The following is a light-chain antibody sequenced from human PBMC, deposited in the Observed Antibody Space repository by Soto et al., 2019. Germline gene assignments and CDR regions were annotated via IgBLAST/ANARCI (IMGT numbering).Light chain of an antibody. CDR3: QKYNSALPTT. CDR2: AAS. V-gene: IGKV1-27*01. CDR1: QGISNY. J-gene: IGKJ1*01. Sequence: DIQMTQSPSSLSASVGDRVTITCRASQGISNYLAWYQQKPGKVPKLLIYAASTLQSGVPSRFSGSGSGTDFTLTISSLQPEDVATYYCQKYNSALPTTFGQGTKVEIK.